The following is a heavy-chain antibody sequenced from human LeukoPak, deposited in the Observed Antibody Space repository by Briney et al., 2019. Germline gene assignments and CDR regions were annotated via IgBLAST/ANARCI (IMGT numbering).Heavy chain of an antibody. CDR2: IYPGDSDT. Sequence: GESLKISCKGSGYSFTDYWIGWVRQMPGKSLEWMGIIYPGDSDTRYSPSFQGQVTISADKSISTAYLQWSSLKASDTAMYYCARVHYYETSDWGNYFDYWGQGTLVTVSS. V-gene: IGHV5-51*01. CDR3: ARVHYYETSDWGNYFDY. J-gene: IGHJ4*02. CDR1: GYSFTDYW. D-gene: IGHD3-22*01.